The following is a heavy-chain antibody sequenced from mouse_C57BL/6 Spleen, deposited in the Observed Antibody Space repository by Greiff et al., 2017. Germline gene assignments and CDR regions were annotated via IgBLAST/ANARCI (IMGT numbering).Heavy chain of an antibody. CDR1: GYAFSSYW. D-gene: IGHD2-10*02. J-gene: IGHJ2*01. CDR3: AREGYGNHFDY. CDR2: IYPGDGDT. V-gene: IGHV1-80*01. Sequence: QVQLKESGAELVKPGASVKISCKASGYAFSSYWMNWVKQRPGKGLEWIGQIYPGDGDTNYNGKFKGKATLTADKSSSTAYMQLSSLTSEDSAVYFCAREGYGNHFDYWGQGTTLTVSS.